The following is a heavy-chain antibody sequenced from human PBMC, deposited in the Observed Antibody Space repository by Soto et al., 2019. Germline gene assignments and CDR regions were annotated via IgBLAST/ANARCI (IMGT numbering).Heavy chain of an antibody. CDR2: INPSGGST. CDR1: GYTFTVYY. Sequence: ASVKVSCKASGYTFTVYYMHWVRQTPGQGLEWMGIINPSGGSTSTAQRFQGRVTLTRDTSTNTVYMELSSLRSEDTAVYYCARDVLGTGTNPWFDPWGQGTLVTVSS. CDR3: ARDVLGTGTNPWFDP. V-gene: IGHV1-46*01. D-gene: IGHD1-7*01. J-gene: IGHJ5*02.